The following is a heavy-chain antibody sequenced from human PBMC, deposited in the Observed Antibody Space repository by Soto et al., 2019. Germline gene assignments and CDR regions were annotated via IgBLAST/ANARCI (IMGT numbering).Heavy chain of an antibody. CDR1: GGTFSTYT. J-gene: IGHJ4*02. CDR2: IIPILGIA. D-gene: IGHD2-15*01. Sequence: QVQLVQSGAEVKKPGSSVKVSCKASGGTFSTYTISWVRQAPGQGLEWMGRIIPILGIANYAQKFQGRVTITADKSTSRAYMELSSLRSEDTAGYYCASRSTVVVAATEAFDYWGQGTLVTVSS. V-gene: IGHV1-69*02. CDR3: ASRSTVVVAATEAFDY.